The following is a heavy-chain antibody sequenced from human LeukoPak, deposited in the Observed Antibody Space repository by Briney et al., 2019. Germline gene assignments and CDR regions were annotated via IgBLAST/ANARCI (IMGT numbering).Heavy chain of an antibody. CDR1: GGTFSSYA. J-gene: IGHJ5*02. CDR2: IIPIFGTA. D-gene: IGHD5-18*01. CDR3: ARVDTAMASWFDP. Sequence: GSSVKVSCKASGGTFSSYAIGWVRQPPGQGLEWMGGIIPIFGTANYAQKFQGRVTITADESTSTAYMELSSLRSEDTAVYYCARVDTAMASWFDPWGQGTLVTVSS. V-gene: IGHV1-69*01.